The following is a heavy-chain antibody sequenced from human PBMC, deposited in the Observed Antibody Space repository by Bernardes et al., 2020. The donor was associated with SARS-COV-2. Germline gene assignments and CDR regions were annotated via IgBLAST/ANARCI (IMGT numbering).Heavy chain of an antibody. D-gene: IGHD6-13*01. V-gene: IGHV1-24*01. CDR3: ATSSSWSRVVWFDP. CDR1: GYTLTELS. CDR2: FDPEDGET. J-gene: IGHJ5*02. Sequence: ASVKVSCKVSGYTLTELSMHWVRQAPGKGLEWMGGFDPEDGETIYAQKFQGRVTMTEDTSTDTAYMELSSLRSEDTAVYYCATSSSWSRVVWFDPWGQGTLVTVSS.